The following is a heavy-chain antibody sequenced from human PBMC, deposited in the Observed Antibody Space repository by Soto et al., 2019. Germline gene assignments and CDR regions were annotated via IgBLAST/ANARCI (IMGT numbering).Heavy chain of an antibody. Sequence: SVKVSCKASGGTFSSYAISWVRQAPGQGLEWMGGILPIFGTANYAQKFQGRVTITADESTSTAYMELSSLRSEGTAVYYCARGSERAAAGSDYWGQGTLVTVSS. CDR3: ARGSERAAAGSDY. CDR1: GGTFSSYA. V-gene: IGHV1-69*13. D-gene: IGHD6-13*01. J-gene: IGHJ4*02. CDR2: ILPIFGTA.